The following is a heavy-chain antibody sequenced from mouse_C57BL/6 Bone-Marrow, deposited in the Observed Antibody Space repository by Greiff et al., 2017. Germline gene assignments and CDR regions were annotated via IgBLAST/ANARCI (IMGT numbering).Heavy chain of an antibody. CDR3: ARIYMPDAMDY. CDR2: INYDGSST. V-gene: IGHV5-16*01. Sequence: EVMLVESEGGLVQPGSSMKLSCTASGFTFSDYYMAWVRQVPEKGLEWVANINYDGSSTYYLDSLKSRFIISRDNAKNILYLQMSSLKSEDTATYYCARIYMPDAMDYWGQGTSVTVSS. J-gene: IGHJ4*01. CDR1: GFTFSDYY. D-gene: IGHD2-1*01.